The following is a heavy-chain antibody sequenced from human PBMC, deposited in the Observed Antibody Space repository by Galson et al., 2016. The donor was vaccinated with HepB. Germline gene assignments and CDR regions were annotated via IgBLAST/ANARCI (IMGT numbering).Heavy chain of an antibody. V-gene: IGHV1-2*04. CDR2: INPYSGAT. Sequence: SVKVSCKASGYTFTGYYLHWVRQAPGQGLEWMAWINPYSGATIYAQKFQGWVTMTRDTSISTAYMELSRLKSDDTAVYYCARVRTLCSSASCYSSWVAFDIWGQGTMVTVSS. J-gene: IGHJ3*02. CDR3: ARVRTLCSSASCYSSWVAFDI. CDR1: GYTFTGYY. D-gene: IGHD2-2*02.